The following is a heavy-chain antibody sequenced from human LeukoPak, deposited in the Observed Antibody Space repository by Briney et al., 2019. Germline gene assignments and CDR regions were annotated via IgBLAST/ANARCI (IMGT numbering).Heavy chain of an antibody. CDR1: GYTFTGYY. J-gene: IGHJ4*02. V-gene: IGHV1-2*02. CDR2: INPNSGVT. D-gene: IGHD2-8*02. CDR3: AKVGHPTDIVLVPAAHSDLGTSDH. Sequence: GASVRVSCEASGYTFTGYYLHWVRQAPGQGLEWIGWINPNSGVTNYAQKFQGRVSMTRDTSISTAYMDLSRLNFDDTAVYYCAKVGHPTDIVLVPAAHSDLGTSDHWGQGTLVTVSS.